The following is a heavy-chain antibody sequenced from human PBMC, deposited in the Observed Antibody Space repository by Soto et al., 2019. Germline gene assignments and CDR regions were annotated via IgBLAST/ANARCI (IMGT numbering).Heavy chain of an antibody. D-gene: IGHD3-22*01. J-gene: IGHJ3*01. CDR1: GFSFRSYS. Sequence: GGSLILSCAASGFSFRSYSMNWVRQAPGKGLEWISYISSSSMTVYYADSVKDRFIISRDNAKNSLYLQMNSLRDEDTAVYYCARDGNYYDSSGFWPWGQGTMVTVSS. V-gene: IGHV3-48*02. CDR2: ISSSSMTV. CDR3: ARDGNYYDSSGFWP.